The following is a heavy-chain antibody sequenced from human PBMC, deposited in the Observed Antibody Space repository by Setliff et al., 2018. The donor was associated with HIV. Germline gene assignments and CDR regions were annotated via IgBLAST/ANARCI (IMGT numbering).Heavy chain of an antibody. Sequence: PSETLSLTCAVYGGSLSGYYWGWSRQPPGKGLEWIGDVSHTGSTNYNPSLKSRITISADTPKNQFSLKLSSVTAADTAVYYCAREGTYSGTYWVRRVASFDIWGQGTMVTVAS. D-gene: IGHD1-26*01. CDR3: AREGTYSGTYWVRRVASFDI. CDR1: GGSLSGYY. V-gene: IGHV4-34*01. CDR2: VSHTGST. J-gene: IGHJ3*02.